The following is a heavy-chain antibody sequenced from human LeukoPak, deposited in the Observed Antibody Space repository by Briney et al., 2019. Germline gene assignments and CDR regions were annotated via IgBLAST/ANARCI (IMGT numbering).Heavy chain of an antibody. CDR1: GYSFTNYW. CDR2: IYPGDSDT. Sequence: GESLKISCKGSGYSFTNYWIGWVRQMPGKGLEWMGIIYPGDSDTRYNPSFQGQVTISADKSISTAYLQWSSLKASDTAMYYCARHPSYYDSSGYADYWGQGTLVTVSS. V-gene: IGHV5-51*01. J-gene: IGHJ4*02. CDR3: ARHPSYYDSSGYADY. D-gene: IGHD3-22*01.